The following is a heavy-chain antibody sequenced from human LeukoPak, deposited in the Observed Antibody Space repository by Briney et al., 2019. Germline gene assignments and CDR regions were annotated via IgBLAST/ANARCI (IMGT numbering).Heavy chain of an antibody. Sequence: GGSLRLSCAASGFTFSSYWMNWARQAPGKGLEWVASINHNGNVNYYVDSVKGRFTISRDNAKNSLYLQMSNLRAEDTAVYFCARGDGLDVWGQGTTVTVSS. CDR2: INHNGNVN. V-gene: IGHV3-7*03. CDR3: ARGDGLDV. J-gene: IGHJ6*02. D-gene: IGHD3-16*01. CDR1: GFTFSSYW.